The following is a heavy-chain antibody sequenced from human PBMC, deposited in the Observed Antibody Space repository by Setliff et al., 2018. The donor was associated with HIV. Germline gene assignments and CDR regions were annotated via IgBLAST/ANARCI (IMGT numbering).Heavy chain of an antibody. D-gene: IGHD2-15*01. CDR1: GGSISSYY. Sequence: SETLSLTCTVSGGSISSYYWSWVRQPPGKGLEWIGYIYYSGSANYNPSLKSRVTISVDTSKNQFSLKLSSVTAADTAVYYCARDQTDGGNGEWRFRPRDYWYFDLWGRGTLVTVSS. CDR3: ARDQTDGGNGEWRFRPRDYWYFDL. J-gene: IGHJ2*01. CDR2: IYYSGSA. V-gene: IGHV4-59*01.